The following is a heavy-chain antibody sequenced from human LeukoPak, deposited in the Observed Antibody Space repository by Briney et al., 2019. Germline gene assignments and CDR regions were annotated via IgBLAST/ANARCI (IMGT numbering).Heavy chain of an antibody. J-gene: IGHJ3*02. CDR2: IYPGDSDT. CDR3: ARGDSSSWSRGDAFDI. CDR1: GSSFTNYS. V-gene: IGHV5-51*01. Sequence: WASLKISCKGSGSSFTNYSIGWVRQMPGKGLEWMGIIYPGDSDTRYGPFLQGQVTVSADKSISTAYLQWSSLKASDAAIYYCARGDSSSWSRGDAFDIWGQGTMVTVSS. D-gene: IGHD6-13*01.